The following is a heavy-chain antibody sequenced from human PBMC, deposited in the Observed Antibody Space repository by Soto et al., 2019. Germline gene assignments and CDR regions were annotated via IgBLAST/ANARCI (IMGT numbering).Heavy chain of an antibody. CDR2: IYYSGST. J-gene: IGHJ6*02. CDR1: GGSVSSGSYY. V-gene: IGHV4-61*01. Sequence: QVQLQESGPGLVKPSETLSLTCTVSGGSVSSGSYYWSWIRQPPGKGLEWIGYIYYSGSTNYNPSLKSRVTISADTSKNQFSMKLSSVTAADTAVYYCAKASSSWAHYYYYYYGMDVWGQGTTVTVSS. D-gene: IGHD6-13*01. CDR3: AKASSSWAHYYYYYYGMDV.